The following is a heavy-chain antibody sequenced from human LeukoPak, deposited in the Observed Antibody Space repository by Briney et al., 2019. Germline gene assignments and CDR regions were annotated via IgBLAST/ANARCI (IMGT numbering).Heavy chain of an antibody. Sequence: SETLSLTCAVYGGSFSGYYWSWIRQPPGKGLEWIGEINHSGSTNYNPSLKSRVTISVDTSKNQFSLKLSSVTAADTAVYYCARGGGSYYQDYWGQGTLVTVSS. V-gene: IGHV4-34*01. D-gene: IGHD1-26*01. J-gene: IGHJ4*02. CDR1: GGSFSGYY. CDR3: ARGGGSYYQDY. CDR2: INHSGST.